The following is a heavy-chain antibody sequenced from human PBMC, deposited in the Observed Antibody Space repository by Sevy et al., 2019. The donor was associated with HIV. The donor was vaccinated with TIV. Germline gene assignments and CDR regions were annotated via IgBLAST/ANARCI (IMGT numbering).Heavy chain of an antibody. CDR3: ARDRGVGATAGFDY. V-gene: IGHV4-59*01. Sequence: SETLSLTCTVSGGSISSYYWSWIRQPPGKGLEWIGYIYYSGSTNYNPSLKSRVTISVDTSKNQFSLKLSSVTAADTAVYYCARDRGVGATAGFDYWGQRTLVTVSS. D-gene: IGHD1-26*01. CDR2: IYYSGST. CDR1: GGSISSYY. J-gene: IGHJ4*02.